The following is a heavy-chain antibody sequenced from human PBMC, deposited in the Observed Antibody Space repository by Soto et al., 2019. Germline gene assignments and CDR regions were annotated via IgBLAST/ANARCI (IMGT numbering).Heavy chain of an antibody. J-gene: IGHJ4*02. D-gene: IGHD2-15*01. V-gene: IGHV1-69*01. CDR2: TIPMFPST. CDR1: GGGFSNYA. Sequence: QVQLVQSGAEAKKPGSSVKVSCKASGGGFSNYAISWVRQAPGHGLEWMGGTIPMFPSTNYAQKFHGRLTTTADESTTTAYMELSSLRSEDTAVYFWARSVVLGTLDIASFDYWGQGTLVTVSS. CDR3: ARSVVLGTLDIASFDY.